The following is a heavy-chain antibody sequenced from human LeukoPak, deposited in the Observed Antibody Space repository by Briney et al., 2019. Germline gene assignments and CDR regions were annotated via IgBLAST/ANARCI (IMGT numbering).Heavy chain of an antibody. V-gene: IGHV3-23*01. CDR1: GFTFTRYA. Sequence: GGSLRLSCATSGFTFTRYAINWVRQAPGKGLEWISTISGPGDKTYYADSVKGRFTISRDNSKNTVYLQMNSLRAGDTAEYYCAREATSSSGWYLDYWGQGILVTVSS. J-gene: IGHJ4*02. CDR2: ISGPGDKT. D-gene: IGHD6-19*01. CDR3: AREATSSSGWYLDY.